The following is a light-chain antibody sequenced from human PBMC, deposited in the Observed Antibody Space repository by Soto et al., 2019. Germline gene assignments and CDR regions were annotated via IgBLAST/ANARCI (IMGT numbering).Light chain of an antibody. V-gene: IGLV2-14*03. CDR2: DVS. CDR1: SSDVGAYNY. CDR3: RSYTSLDTNV. J-gene: IGLJ1*01. Sequence: QSVLTQPASVSGSPGQSITISCTGTSSDVGAYNYVSWYQQEPGKAPKLMIHDVSNRPSGVSNRLSGSKSGNTASLTISGLQAEDEADYYCRSYTSLDTNVFGTGTKLTVL.